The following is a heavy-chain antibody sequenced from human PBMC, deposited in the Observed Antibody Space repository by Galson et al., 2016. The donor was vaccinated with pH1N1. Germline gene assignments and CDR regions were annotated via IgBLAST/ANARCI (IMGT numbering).Heavy chain of an antibody. J-gene: IGHJ5*02. D-gene: IGHD4-23*01. Sequence: SETLSLTCAVSGGSISSRNWWSWVRQPPGQGLEWIGDIYHIGATNYNPSLNSRVTISLDKSKNHFSLNLASVTAADTAVYYCARDGGDYGGAGQYKYFDTWGQGTLVTVSS. V-gene: IGHV4-4*02. CDR2: IYHIGAT. CDR3: ARDGGDYGGAGQYKYFDT. CDR1: GGSISSRNW.